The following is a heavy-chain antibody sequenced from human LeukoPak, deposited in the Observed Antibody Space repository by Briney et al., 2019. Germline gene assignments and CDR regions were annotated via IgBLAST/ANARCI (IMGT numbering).Heavy chain of an antibody. CDR2: ISSSGGTI. V-gene: IGHV3-48*04. J-gene: IGHJ6*04. CDR1: GFTFSSYS. Sequence: GGSLRLSCAASGFTFSSYSMNWVRQAPGKGLEWVSHISSSGGTIYYADSVKGRFTISRDNAKNSLYLQMNSLRAEDTAVYYCAELGITMIGGVWGKGTTVTISS. CDR3: AELGITMIGGV. D-gene: IGHD3-10*02.